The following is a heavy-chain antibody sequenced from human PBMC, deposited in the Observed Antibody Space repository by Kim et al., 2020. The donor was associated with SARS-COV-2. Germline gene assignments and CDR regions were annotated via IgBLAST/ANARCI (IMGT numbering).Heavy chain of an antibody. CDR2: IYPGDSDT. D-gene: IGHD3-10*01. CDR3: ARHGEYDGSGSYILYYYYGMDV. Sequence: GESLKISCKGSGYSFTSYWIGWVRQMPGKGLEWMGIIYPGDSDTRYSPSFQGQVTISADKSISTAYLQWSSLKASDTAMYYCARHGEYDGSGSYILYYYYGMDVWGQGTTVTVSS. CDR1: GYSFTSYW. V-gene: IGHV5-51*01. J-gene: IGHJ6*02.